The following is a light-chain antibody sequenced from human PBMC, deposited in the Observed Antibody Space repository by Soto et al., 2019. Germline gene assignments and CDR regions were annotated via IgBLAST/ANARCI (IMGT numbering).Light chain of an antibody. V-gene: IGKV3-20*01. CDR2: GAS. J-gene: IGKJ3*01. CDR3: QQYGSSFT. Sequence: EIVLTQSPGTLSLSPGERATLSCRASQSVSSSYLAWYQQKPGQAPRLLTYGASSRATGIPDWFSGSGSGTDFTLTISRLEPEDFAVYYCQQYGSSFTFGPGTKVDIK. CDR1: QSVSSSY.